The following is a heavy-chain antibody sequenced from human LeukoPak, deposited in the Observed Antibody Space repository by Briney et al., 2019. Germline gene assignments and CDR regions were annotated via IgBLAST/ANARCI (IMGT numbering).Heavy chain of an antibody. CDR1: GGSFSGYY. D-gene: IGHD6-19*01. Sequence: SETLSLTCAVYGGSFSGYYWSWIRQPPGKGLEWIAETDHSGRTNFNRSLKSRITISVDTSKKHFSLKLSSVTAADTAVYYCARKGLTKPLSVAVDFDSWGQGTLVTVSS. J-gene: IGHJ4*02. CDR3: ARKGLTKPLSVAVDFDS. CDR2: TDHSGRT. V-gene: IGHV4-34*01.